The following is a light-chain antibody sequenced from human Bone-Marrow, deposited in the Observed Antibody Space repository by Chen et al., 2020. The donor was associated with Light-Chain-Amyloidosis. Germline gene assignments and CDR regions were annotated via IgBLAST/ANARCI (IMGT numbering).Light chain of an antibody. V-gene: IGLV3-25*03. J-gene: IGLJ2*01. CDR2: RDT. CDR1: DLPTKY. CDR3: QSADSSGTYEVI. Sequence: SYELTQPPSVSVSPGQTARITCSGDDLPTKYAYWYQQKPRQAPVLVIHRDTERPSGISERFSGSSSGTTATLTIRGVQAEDEADYHCQSADSSGTYEVIFGGGTKLTVL.